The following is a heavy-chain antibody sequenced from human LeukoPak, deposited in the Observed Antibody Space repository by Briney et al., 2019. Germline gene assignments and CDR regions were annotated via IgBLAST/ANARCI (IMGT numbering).Heavy chain of an antibody. Sequence: SETLSLTCTVSGYSISSGYYWGWIRPPPGKGLEWIGSIYHSGSTYYDPSLKSRVTISVDTSKNQFSLRLSSVTAADTAVYYCARVVGASGFDYWGQGTLVTVSS. V-gene: IGHV4-38-2*02. CDR1: GYSISSGYY. CDR3: ARVVGASGFDY. J-gene: IGHJ4*02. D-gene: IGHD1-26*01. CDR2: IYHSGST.